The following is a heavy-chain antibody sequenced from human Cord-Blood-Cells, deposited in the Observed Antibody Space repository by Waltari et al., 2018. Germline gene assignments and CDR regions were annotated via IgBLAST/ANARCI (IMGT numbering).Heavy chain of an antibody. CDR2: TYYRSKWYN. V-gene: IGHV6-1*01. D-gene: IGHD7-27*01. Sequence: QVQLQQSGPGLVKPSQTLSLTCSISGDSVSSHSAAWNWLRPSPSRGLEWLGRTYYRSKWYNDYAVSVKSRITINPDTSKNQFSLQLNSVTREDTAVYYCARDGDRTDWYFDLWGRGTLVTVSS. CDR3: ARDGDRTDWYFDL. J-gene: IGHJ2*01. CDR1: GDSVSSHSAA.